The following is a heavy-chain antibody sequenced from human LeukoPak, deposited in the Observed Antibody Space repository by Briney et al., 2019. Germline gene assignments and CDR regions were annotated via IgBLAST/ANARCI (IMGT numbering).Heavy chain of an antibody. V-gene: IGHV3-11*01. CDR3: ARLKAGN. CDR1: GFTFSTYG. CDR2: ISDRGDTI. J-gene: IGHJ4*01. Sequence: GGSLRLSCSASGFTFSTYGMSWIRQAPGKGLEWVSYISDRGDTIYYADSVKGRFTISRDNANNSVSLQMDSLRDEDTAVYYCARLKAGNWGPGSLVTVSS.